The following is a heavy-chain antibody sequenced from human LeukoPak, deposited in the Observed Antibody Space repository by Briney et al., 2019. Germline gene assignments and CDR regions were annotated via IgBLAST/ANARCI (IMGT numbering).Heavy chain of an antibody. CDR2: ISGSGGST. CDR1: GFTFSSYA. D-gene: IGHD1-26*01. J-gene: IGHJ4*02. CDR3: AKDNSARAPSGSYYDY. V-gene: IGHV3-23*01. Sequence: GGSLRLSCAASGFTFSSYAMSWVRQAPGKGLEWVSAISGSGGSTYYADSVKGRFTISRDNSKNTLYLQMNSLRAEDTAAYYCAKDNSARAPSGSYYDYWGQGTLVTVSS.